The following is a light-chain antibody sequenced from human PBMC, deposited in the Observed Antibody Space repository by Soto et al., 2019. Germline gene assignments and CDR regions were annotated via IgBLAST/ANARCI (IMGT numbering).Light chain of an antibody. CDR3: LHDYNYPRT. CDR2: AAS. J-gene: IGKJ1*01. V-gene: IGKV1-6*01. CDR1: QGINNE. Sequence: AIQMTQSPSSLSASVGDRVTITCRASQGINNELAWYQQKPGKAPKLLIYAASNLHSEVPSSFSGSGSGTYFTLTISSLQPEDFATYFCLHDYNYPRTFGQGTKVE.